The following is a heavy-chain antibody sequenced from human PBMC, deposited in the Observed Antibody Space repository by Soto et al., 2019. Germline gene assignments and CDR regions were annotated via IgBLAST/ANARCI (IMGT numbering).Heavy chain of an antibody. CDR2: IIPIFGTA. D-gene: IGHD2-15*01. V-gene: IGHV1-69*06. Sequence: SVKVSCKASGGTFSSYAISWVRQAPGQGLEWMGGIIPIFGTANYAQKFQGRVTITADKSTSTAYMELSSLRSEDTAVYYCARETLGYCSGGSCYQNSWFDPWGQGTLVTVSS. CDR3: ARETLGYCSGGSCYQNSWFDP. CDR1: GGTFSSYA. J-gene: IGHJ5*02.